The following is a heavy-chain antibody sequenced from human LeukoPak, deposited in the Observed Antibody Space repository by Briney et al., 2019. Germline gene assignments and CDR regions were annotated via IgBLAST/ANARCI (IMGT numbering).Heavy chain of an antibody. Sequence: GGSLRLSCAASGFTFSSYSMNWVRQAPGKGLEWVSSISSSSSYIYYADSVKGRFTISRDNAKNSLYLQMNSLRAEDTAVYYCARASPHLPAAIRNWGQGTLVTVSS. V-gene: IGHV3-21*01. CDR3: ARASPHLPAAIRN. CDR2: ISSSSSYI. D-gene: IGHD2-2*02. J-gene: IGHJ4*02. CDR1: GFTFSSYS.